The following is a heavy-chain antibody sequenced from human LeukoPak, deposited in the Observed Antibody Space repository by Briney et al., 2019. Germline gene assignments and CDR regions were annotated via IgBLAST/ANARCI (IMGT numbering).Heavy chain of an antibody. V-gene: IGHV4-59*01. Sequence: PSETLSLTCTVSGGSISISYWSWIRQPPGKGLEWIGYISDSGSTNYNPSLKSRVTISVDTSKNQLFLKLRSVTIADTAVYYCATNSSWFDYWGQGTLVTVSS. D-gene: IGHD6-13*01. CDR1: GGSISISY. J-gene: IGHJ4*02. CDR3: ATNSSWFDY. CDR2: ISDSGST.